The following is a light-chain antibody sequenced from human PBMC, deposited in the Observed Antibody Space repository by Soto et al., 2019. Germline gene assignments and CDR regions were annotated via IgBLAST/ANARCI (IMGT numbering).Light chain of an antibody. Sequence: EIVMTQSPATLSVSPGERATLSCRARQSVSSSLAWYQQKPGQAPRLLTYGASTRATGIPARFSGSGSGTEFTLTISCLQSEDLAVYYCQQYNNWPYTCGQGTKLELK. CDR2: GAS. J-gene: IGKJ2*01. V-gene: IGKV3-15*01. CDR1: QSVSSS. CDR3: QQYNNWPYT.